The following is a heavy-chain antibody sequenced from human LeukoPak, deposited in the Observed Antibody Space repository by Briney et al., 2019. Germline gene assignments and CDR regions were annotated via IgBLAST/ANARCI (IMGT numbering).Heavy chain of an antibody. CDR2: ISGSGGST. V-gene: IGHV3-23*01. D-gene: IGHD6-19*01. CDR3: ARGAYSSGWAYFDH. Sequence: GGSLRLSCAASGFTFSSYAMSWVRQAPGKGLEWVSAISGSGGSTYYADSVKGRFTISRDNAKNSLYLHMDSLRAEDTAVYYCARGAYSSGWAYFDHWGQGTLVTVSS. CDR1: GFTFSSYA. J-gene: IGHJ4*02.